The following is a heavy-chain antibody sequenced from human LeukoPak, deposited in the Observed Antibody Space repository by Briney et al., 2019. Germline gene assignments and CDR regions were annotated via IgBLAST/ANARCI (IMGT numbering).Heavy chain of an antibody. CDR1: GFIFSNYA. CDR3: AKAPPYTKYFDY. V-gene: IGHV3-23*01. Sequence: GGSLRLSCAGSGFIFSNYAMSWVRQAPGQGLEWVPTISNSGDATFYADAVKGRFTISRDNSKNTLYLQMHSPRAEDTAIYYCAKAPPYTKYFDYWGQGTLLTVSS. J-gene: IGHJ4*02. CDR2: ISNSGDAT. D-gene: IGHD1-1*01.